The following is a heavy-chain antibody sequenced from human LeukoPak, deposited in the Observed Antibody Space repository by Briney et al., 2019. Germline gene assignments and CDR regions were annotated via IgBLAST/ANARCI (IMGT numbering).Heavy chain of an antibody. CDR1: GFTVSSNY. D-gene: IGHD4-23*01. V-gene: IGHV3-66*01. CDR2: IYSGGST. Sequence: GGSLRLSCAASGFTVSSNYMSWVRQAPGKGLEWVSVIYSGGSTYYADSVKGRFTISRDNSKNTLYLQMNSLRAEDTAVYYCAKDRTTVVTDFDNWGQGTLVTVSS. CDR3: AKDRTTVVTDFDN. J-gene: IGHJ4*02.